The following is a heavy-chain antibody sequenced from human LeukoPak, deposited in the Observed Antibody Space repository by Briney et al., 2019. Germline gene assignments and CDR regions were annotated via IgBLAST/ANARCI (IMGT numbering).Heavy chain of an antibody. Sequence: GRSLRLSCAAPGFTFSSYAIHWVRQAPGKGLEWVAVISYDGSNKYYADSVKGRFTISRDNSKNTLYLQMNSLRAEDTAVYYCAKAYYDILTGHQRWGQGTLVTVSS. J-gene: IGHJ4*02. CDR1: GFTFSSYA. CDR2: ISYDGSNK. V-gene: IGHV3-30*04. D-gene: IGHD3-9*01. CDR3: AKAYYDILTGHQR.